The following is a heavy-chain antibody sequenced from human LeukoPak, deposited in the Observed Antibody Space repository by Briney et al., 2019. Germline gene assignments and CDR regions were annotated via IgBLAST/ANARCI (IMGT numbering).Heavy chain of an antibody. V-gene: IGHV4-38-2*01. Sequence: PSETPSLTCDVSGYSISSGYFWGWIRQPPGKGLEWIGSFFHGGSSHYNSSLKSRVTMSVDTSKNQFFLNLSSVIAADTAMYYCARIFGGYTRRYDDYARMFEYWGQGTLVTVSS. CDR2: FFHGGSS. J-gene: IGHJ4*02. D-gene: IGHD4-17*01. CDR1: GYSISSGYF. CDR3: ARIFGGYTRRYDDYARMFEY.